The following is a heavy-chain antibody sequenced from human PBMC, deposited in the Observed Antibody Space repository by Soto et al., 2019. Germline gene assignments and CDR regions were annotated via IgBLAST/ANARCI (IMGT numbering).Heavy chain of an antibody. CDR3: ARGSIVESNWFDP. D-gene: IGHD6-6*01. J-gene: IGHJ5*02. CDR2: IIPIFGTA. V-gene: IGHV1-69*01. Sequence: WGWQDPGQGLEWMGGIIPIFGTANYAQKFQGRVTITADESTSTAYMELSSLRSEDTAVYYCARGSIVESNWFDPWGQGTLVTVSS.